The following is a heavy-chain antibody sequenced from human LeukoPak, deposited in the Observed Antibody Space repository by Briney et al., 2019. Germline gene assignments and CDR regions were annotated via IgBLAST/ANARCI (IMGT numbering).Heavy chain of an antibody. V-gene: IGHV4-38-2*01. D-gene: IGHD2-2*01. CDR3: ARHQDVVIVPAAPTPFDY. CDR2: IYYSGST. J-gene: IGHJ4*02. CDR1: GYSISSGYY. Sequence: PSETLSLTCAVSGYSISSGYYWGWIRQPPGKGLEWIGSIYYSGSTYYNPSLKSRLTISVDTSKNQFSLKLSSVTAADTAVYYCARHQDVVIVPAAPTPFDYWGRGTLVTVSS.